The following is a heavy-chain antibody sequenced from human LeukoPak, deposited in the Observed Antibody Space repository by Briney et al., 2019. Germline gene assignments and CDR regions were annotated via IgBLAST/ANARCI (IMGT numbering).Heavy chain of an antibody. J-gene: IGHJ4*02. Sequence: PSETLSLTCTVSGGSISSYYWSWIRQPPGKGLEWIGSIYYSGSTYYNPSLKSRVTISVDTSKNQFSLKLSSVTAADTAVYYCARRDYSTRHFDYWGQGTLVTVSS. CDR1: GGSISSYY. D-gene: IGHD4-11*01. CDR3: ARRDYSTRHFDY. V-gene: IGHV4-59*04. CDR2: IYYSGST.